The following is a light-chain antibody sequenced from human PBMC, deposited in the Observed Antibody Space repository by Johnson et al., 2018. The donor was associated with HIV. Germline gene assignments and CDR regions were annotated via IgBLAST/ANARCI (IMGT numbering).Light chain of an antibody. CDR3: VTWDNSLSAYV. CDR2: ENN. Sequence: QSVLTQPPSVSAAPGQKVTISCSGNSSNMAINYVSWYQQLPGTAPKLLIYENNKRPSEIPDRFTGSKSGTSATLGITGLQTGDEADYYCVTWDNSLSAYVFGTGTTVTVL. V-gene: IGLV1-51*02. J-gene: IGLJ1*01. CDR1: SSNMAINY.